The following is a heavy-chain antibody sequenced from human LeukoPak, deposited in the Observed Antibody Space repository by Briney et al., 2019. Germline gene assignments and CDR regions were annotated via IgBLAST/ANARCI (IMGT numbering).Heavy chain of an antibody. J-gene: IGHJ4*02. CDR3: AREYSTSSTSFDY. CDR1: GGSFSGHY. CDR2: ISHSGST. D-gene: IGHD6-6*01. Sequence: SETLSLTCAVYGGSFSGHYWSWIRQPPGMGLEWIGEISHSGSTNYNPSLKSRVTISLATSKNQFSLKLSSVTAADTAVYYCAREYSTSSTSFDYWGQGILVTVSS. V-gene: IGHV4-34*01.